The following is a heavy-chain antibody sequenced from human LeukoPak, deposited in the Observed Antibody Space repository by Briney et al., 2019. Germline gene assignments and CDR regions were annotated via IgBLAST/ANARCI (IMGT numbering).Heavy chain of an antibody. D-gene: IGHD6-13*01. CDR3: ARSDSSRWHVLDY. Sequence: GGSLRLSCAASGFTFSRYAMHWVRQAPGKGLEWVAVISHDGSNKPYADSVKGRFTISRDNSKNTLYLQMNSLRAEDTAVYYCARSDSSRWHVLDYWGQGTLVTVSS. CDR1: GFTFSRYA. J-gene: IGHJ4*02. V-gene: IGHV3-30*14. CDR2: ISHDGSNK.